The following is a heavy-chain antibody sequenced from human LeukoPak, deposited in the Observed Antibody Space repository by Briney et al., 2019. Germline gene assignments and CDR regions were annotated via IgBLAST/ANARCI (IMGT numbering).Heavy chain of an antibody. V-gene: IGHV1-18*01. D-gene: IGHD2-2*01. J-gene: IGHJ4*02. CDR3: ARGPHCSSINCIVSPSMYYFDS. CDR1: GYTFLSHG. CDR2: ISTDNGFT. Sequence: ASVKVSCKTSGYTFLSHGITWVRQAPGQGLEWMGWISTDNGFTNYAQKFQGRITMTTDTSTTTGYMELRSLTSDDTAVYFCARGPHCSSINCIVSPSMYYFDSWGQGSLVTVSS.